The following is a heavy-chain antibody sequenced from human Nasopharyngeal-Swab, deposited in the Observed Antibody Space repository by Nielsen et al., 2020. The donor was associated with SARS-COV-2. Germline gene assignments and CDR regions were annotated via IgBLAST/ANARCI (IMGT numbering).Heavy chain of an antibody. Sequence: GSLRLSCAASGFTFSSFGMHWGRQAPGKGLEWVAFIAHDASNEYYGDSVKGRFSISRDSSKNTLYLQMDSLRGEDTAVYYCARDAPAHYGAFYWGRGTLVTVSS. CDR2: IAHDASNE. D-gene: IGHD4-17*01. V-gene: IGHV3-30*03. CDR3: ARDAPAHYGAFY. CDR1: GFTFSSFG. J-gene: IGHJ4*02.